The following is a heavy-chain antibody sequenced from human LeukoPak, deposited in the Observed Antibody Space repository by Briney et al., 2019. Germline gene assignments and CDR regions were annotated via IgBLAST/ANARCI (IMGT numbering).Heavy chain of an antibody. V-gene: IGHV4-39*07. CDR3: ARVGEYSSSWYYFDY. D-gene: IGHD6-13*01. J-gene: IGHJ4*02. Sequence: SETLSLTCTVSGGSISSSSYYWGWIRQPPGKGLEWIGSIYYSGSTYYNPSLKSRVTISVDTSKNQFSLKLSSVTAADTAVYYCARVGEYSSSWYYFDYWGQGTLVTVSS. CDR1: GGSISSSSYY. CDR2: IYYSGST.